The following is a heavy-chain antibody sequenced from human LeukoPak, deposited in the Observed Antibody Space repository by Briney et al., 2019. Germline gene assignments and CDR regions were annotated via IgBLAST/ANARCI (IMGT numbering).Heavy chain of an antibody. J-gene: IGHJ4*02. Sequence: GGSLRLSCAASEFTFDDYGMSWVRQAPGKGLEWVSGINWNGGHTVYADSVKGRFSISRDNAKNALYLQMNRLRTEDTALYYCAKDIGVKYQLLHFDYWGQGTLVTVSS. D-gene: IGHD2-2*01. CDR1: EFTFDDYG. V-gene: IGHV3-20*04. CDR3: AKDIGVKYQLLHFDY. CDR2: INWNGGHT.